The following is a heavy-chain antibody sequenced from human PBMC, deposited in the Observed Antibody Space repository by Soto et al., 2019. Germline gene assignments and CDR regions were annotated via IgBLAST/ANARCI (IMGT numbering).Heavy chain of an antibody. V-gene: IGHV3-9*01. Sequence: EVQLEESGGALVQPCRSLRLSCAASGFTFEDYAMYWVRQVLGKGLEWVSSSSWNSGNIGYADSVKGRFTTSRDNAENSLYLQMNSLRPEDTALYYCVRSKGGYSYGTPFDYWGQGTLVTVSS. CDR2: SSWNSGNI. D-gene: IGHD5-18*01. J-gene: IGHJ4*02. CDR1: GFTFEDYA. CDR3: VRSKGGYSYGTPFDY.